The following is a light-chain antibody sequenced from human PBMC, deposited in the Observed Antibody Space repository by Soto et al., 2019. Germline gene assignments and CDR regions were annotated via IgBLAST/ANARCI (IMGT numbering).Light chain of an antibody. V-gene: IGKV3-11*01. Sequence: EVVLTQSPATLSLSPGERATLSCRASQSVSNSLAWYQHIPGQAPRLLIYDISNRATGVPPRFSGSGSGTDFTLTIRSLESEDFAVYYCQQRRTFGPGTTVHIK. J-gene: IGKJ3*01. CDR3: QQRRT. CDR1: QSVSNS. CDR2: DIS.